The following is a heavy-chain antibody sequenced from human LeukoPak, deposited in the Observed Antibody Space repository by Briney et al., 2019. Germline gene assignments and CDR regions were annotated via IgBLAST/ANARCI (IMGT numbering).Heavy chain of an antibody. V-gene: IGHV3-7*01. J-gene: IGHJ4*02. Sequence: GGSLRLSCAASGFTFSSYGMHWVRQAPGKGLEWVANIKQDGSEKYYVDSVKGRFTISRDNAKNSLYLQMNSLRAEDTAMYYCARDSAGNDYWGQGTLVTVSS. D-gene: IGHD6-13*01. CDR3: ARDSAGNDY. CDR1: GFTFSSYG. CDR2: IKQDGSEK.